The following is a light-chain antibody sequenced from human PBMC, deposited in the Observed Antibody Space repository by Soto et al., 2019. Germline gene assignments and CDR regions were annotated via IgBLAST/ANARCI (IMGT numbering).Light chain of an antibody. CDR2: AAS. J-gene: IGKJ4*01. Sequence: AIRMTQSPSSFSASPGDRVTITCRARQGISSYLAWYQQKPGKAPKLLIYAASTLKSGVPSRFSGSGSGTDFTLTISCLQSEDFATYYCQQYYSYPRTCGGGTKVEIK. V-gene: IGKV1-8*01. CDR1: QGISSY. CDR3: QQYYSYPRT.